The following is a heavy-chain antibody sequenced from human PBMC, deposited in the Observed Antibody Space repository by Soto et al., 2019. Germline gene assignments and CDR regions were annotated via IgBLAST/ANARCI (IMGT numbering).Heavy chain of an antibody. Sequence: QLQLQESGPGLVKPSETLSLTCTVSGGSISSSSYYWGWIRQPPGKGLEWIGSIYYSGSTYYNPSLKSRVTIAVDTSKNQFSLKLSSVTAADTAVYYCARQVQPEMATIADWFDPWGQGTLVTVSS. CDR2: IYYSGST. CDR1: GGSISSSSYY. V-gene: IGHV4-39*01. D-gene: IGHD5-12*01. J-gene: IGHJ5*02. CDR3: ARQVQPEMATIADWFDP.